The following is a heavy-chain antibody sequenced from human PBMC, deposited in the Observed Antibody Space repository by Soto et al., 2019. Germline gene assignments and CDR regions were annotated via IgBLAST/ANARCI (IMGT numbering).Heavy chain of an antibody. Sequence: PGGSLRLSCAASGFTFSSYAMSWVRLAPGKGLEWVSAISGSGGSTYYADSVKGRFTISRDNSKNTLYLQMNSLRAEDTAVYYCAKDLPPWMAVARDLDAFDIWGQGTMVTVSS. V-gene: IGHV3-23*01. D-gene: IGHD6-19*01. J-gene: IGHJ3*02. CDR3: AKDLPPWMAVARDLDAFDI. CDR2: ISGSGGST. CDR1: GFTFSSYA.